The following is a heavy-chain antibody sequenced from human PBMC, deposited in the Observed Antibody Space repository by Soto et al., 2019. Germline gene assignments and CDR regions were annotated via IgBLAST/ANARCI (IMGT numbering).Heavy chain of an antibody. CDR3: ARQYYYDSSGYYQHDAFDI. D-gene: IGHD3-22*01. Sequence: VQLVESGGGLVQPGGSLRLSCAASGFTFSSYDMHWVRQATGKGLEWVSAIGTAGDTYYPGSVKGRFTISRENAKNSLYLQMNSLRAEDTAVYYCARQYYYDSSGYYQHDAFDIWGQGTMVTVSS. CDR1: GFTFSSYD. J-gene: IGHJ3*02. V-gene: IGHV3-13*01. CDR2: IGTAGDT.